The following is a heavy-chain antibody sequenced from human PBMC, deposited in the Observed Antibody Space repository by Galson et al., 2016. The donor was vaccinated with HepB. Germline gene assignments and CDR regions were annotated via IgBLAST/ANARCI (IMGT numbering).Heavy chain of an antibody. J-gene: IGHJ4*02. Sequence: SLRLSCAASGFIFSNAWMNWVRQAPGKGLEWVGRINRKTEGGAIDYAPPVKGRFTISRDDSKNTLYLQMNSVRIEDTAVYYCTTRDVRRGLDYWGQGTLVTVSS. CDR3: TTRDVRRGLDY. V-gene: IGHV3-15*07. D-gene: IGHD1-14*01. CDR2: INRKTEGGAI. CDR1: GFIFSNAW.